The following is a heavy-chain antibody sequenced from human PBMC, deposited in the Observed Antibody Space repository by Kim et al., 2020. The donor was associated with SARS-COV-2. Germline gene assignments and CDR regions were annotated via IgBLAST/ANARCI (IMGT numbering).Heavy chain of an antibody. Sequence: GGSLRLSCAASGFAFDDYDMHWVRQPPGKGLEWVSGISWNSGGINYADSVKGRFTVSRDNARNSLYLQMNSLSTEDTAFYYCARGSAPHIVVVVAAPYYFEYWGQGALVTVSS. D-gene: IGHD2-15*01. CDR2: ISWNSGGI. CDR1: GFAFDDYD. V-gene: IGHV3-9*01. J-gene: IGHJ4*02. CDR3: ARGSAPHIVVVVAAPYYFEY.